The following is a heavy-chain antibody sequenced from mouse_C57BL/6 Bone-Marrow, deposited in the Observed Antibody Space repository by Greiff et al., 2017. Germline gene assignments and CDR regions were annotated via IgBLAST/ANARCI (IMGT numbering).Heavy chain of an antibody. Sequence: QVQLQQSGAELVRPGASVTLSCKASGYTFTDYEMHWVKQTPVHGLEWIGAIDPETGGTAYNQKFKDKATLTADKSSSTAYMQLSSLTSEDSAVYYCARYPYAGFAYWGQGTLVTVSA. CDR2: IDPETGGT. D-gene: IGHD6-5*01. CDR1: GYTFTDYE. J-gene: IGHJ3*01. CDR3: ARYPYAGFAY. V-gene: IGHV1-15*01.